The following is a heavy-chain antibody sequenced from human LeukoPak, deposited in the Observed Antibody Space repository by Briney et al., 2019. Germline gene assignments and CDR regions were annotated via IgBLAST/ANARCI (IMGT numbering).Heavy chain of an antibody. CDR2: INHSGST. J-gene: IGHJ1*01. V-gene: IGHV4-34*01. Sequence: SETLSLTCAVYGGSFSSYYWSWIRQPPGKGLEWIGEINHSGSTNYNPSLKSRVTISVDTSKNQFSLKLSSVTAADTAVYYCATTSGWPYQHWGQGTLVTVSS. CDR1: GGSFSSYY. D-gene: IGHD6-19*01. CDR3: ATTSGWPYQH.